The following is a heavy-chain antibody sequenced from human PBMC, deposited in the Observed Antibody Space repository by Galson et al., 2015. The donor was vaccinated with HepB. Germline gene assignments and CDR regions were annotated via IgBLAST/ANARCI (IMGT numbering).Heavy chain of an antibody. CDR2: IIPIFGTA. CDR3: ARPIAVAAYDAFDI. Sequence: SVKVSCKASGGTFSSYAISWARQAPGQGLEWMGGIIPIFGTANYAQEFQGRVTITADESTSTAYMELSSLRSEDTAVYYCARPIAVAAYDAFDIWGQGTMVTVSS. V-gene: IGHV1-69*13. J-gene: IGHJ3*02. CDR1: GGTFSSYA. D-gene: IGHD6-19*01.